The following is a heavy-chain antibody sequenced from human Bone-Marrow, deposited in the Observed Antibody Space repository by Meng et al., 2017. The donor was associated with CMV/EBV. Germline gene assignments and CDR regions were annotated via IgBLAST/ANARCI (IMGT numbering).Heavy chain of an antibody. D-gene: IGHD3-3*01. CDR1: GGTFSSYA. CDR3: ARDRVPHSITIFGVAPYYFDY. Sequence: ASVKVSCKSSGGTFSSYAISWVRQAPGQGLEWMGWINPNSGGTNYAQKFQGRVTMTRDTSISTAYMELSRLSSDDTAVYYCARDRVPHSITIFGVAPYYFDYWGQGTLVTVSS. J-gene: IGHJ4*02. CDR2: INPNSGGT. V-gene: IGHV1-2*02.